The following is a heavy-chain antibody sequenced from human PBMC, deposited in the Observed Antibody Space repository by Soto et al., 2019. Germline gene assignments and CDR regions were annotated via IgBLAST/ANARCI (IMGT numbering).Heavy chain of an antibody. CDR2: VSSSSTTI. D-gene: IGHD5-18*01. CDR3: ARDLGYGLFDY. Sequence: EVQLVESGGGLVQPGGSLRLSCAASGYAFGSYSMNWVRQAPGKGLEWVSYVSSSSTTIYYADSVKGRFTISRDNAKNLLYLQMNSLRDEDTAVYYCARDLGYGLFDYWGQGTLVAVSS. J-gene: IGHJ4*02. V-gene: IGHV3-48*02. CDR1: GYAFGSYS.